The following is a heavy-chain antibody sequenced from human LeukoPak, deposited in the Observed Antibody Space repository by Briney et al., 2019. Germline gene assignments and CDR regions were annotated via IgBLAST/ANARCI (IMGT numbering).Heavy chain of an antibody. CDR2: ISSSSSSI. J-gene: IGHJ6*03. CDR1: GFTFSSYS. V-gene: IGHV3-48*01. Sequence: SGGSLRLSCAASGFTFSSYSMNWVRQAPGRGLEWVSYISSSSSSIYYADSVKGRFTISRDNAKNSLYLQMNSLGAEDTAVYYCAREGYYYYMDVWGKGTTVTVSS. CDR3: AREGYYYYMDV.